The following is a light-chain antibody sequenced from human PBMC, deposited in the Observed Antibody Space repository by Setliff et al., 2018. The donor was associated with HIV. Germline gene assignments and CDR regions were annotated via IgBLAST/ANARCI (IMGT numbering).Light chain of an antibody. CDR3: CSYAGSYTSYVL. CDR2: EVS. V-gene: IGLV2-23*02. J-gene: IGLJ2*01. Sequence: QSALSQPASVSGSPGQSITISCTGTSSDVGGYNLVSWYQQHPGKAPKLMIYEVSRRPSGVSNRFSGSKSGNTASLSISGLQAEDEADYYCCSYAGSYTSYVLFGGGTKVTVL. CDR1: SSDVGGYNL.